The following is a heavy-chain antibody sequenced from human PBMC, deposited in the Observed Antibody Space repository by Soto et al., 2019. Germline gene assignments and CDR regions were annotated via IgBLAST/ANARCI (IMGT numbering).Heavy chain of an antibody. CDR1: GYTFTSYY. CDR3: ARDSATITTALEIDY. V-gene: IGHV1-46*03. J-gene: IGHJ4*02. D-gene: IGHD4-4*01. Sequence: ASVKVSCKASGYTFTSYYMHWVRQAPGQGLEWMGIINPSGGSTSYAQKFQGRVTMTRETSTSTVYMELSSLRSEDTAVYYCARDSATITTALEIDYWGQGTLVTVSS. CDR2: INPSGGST.